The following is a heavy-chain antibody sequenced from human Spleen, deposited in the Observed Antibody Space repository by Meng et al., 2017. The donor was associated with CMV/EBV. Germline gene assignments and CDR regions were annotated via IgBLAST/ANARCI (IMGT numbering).Heavy chain of an antibody. CDR2: THYSGAT. D-gene: IGHD3-16*01. CDR1: GGSISSGDYY. J-gene: IGHJ6*02. CDR3: ARDLRTLDV. Sequence: SETLSLTCTVSGGSISSGDYYWSWIRQPPEKGLEWIGYTHYSGATKYNPSLESRVTIAVDTSKKQVLLKLTSVTSADTAVYYCARDLRTLDVWGQGTTVTVSS. V-gene: IGHV4-30-4*08.